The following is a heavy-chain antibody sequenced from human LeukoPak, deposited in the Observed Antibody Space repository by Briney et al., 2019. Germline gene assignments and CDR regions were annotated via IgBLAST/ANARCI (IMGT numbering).Heavy chain of an antibody. CDR1: GFTFSSYA. V-gene: IGHV3-30-3*01. CDR3: ASHKPTEIDY. CDR2: ISYDGSNK. J-gene: IGHJ4*02. Sequence: SGGSLRLSCAASGFTFSSYAMHWVRQAPGKGLEWVAVISYDGSNKYYADSVKGRFTISRDNSKNTLYLQMNSLRAEDTAVYYCASHKPTEIDYWGQGTLVTVSS.